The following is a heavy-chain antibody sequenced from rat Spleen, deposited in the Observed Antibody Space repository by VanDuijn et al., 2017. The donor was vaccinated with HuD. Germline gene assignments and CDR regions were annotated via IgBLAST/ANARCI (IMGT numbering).Heavy chain of an antibody. CDR3: AGLGNYGSYGYFDY. V-gene: IGHV5-29*01. D-gene: IGHD1-3*01. Sequence: EVQLVESGGGLVQPGRSLKLSCVASGFMLSNHWMAWVRQAPTKGLEWVATISHDGSNTYYRDSVKGRFTLSRDNGKNILSIQMESVRSEDTASYNCAGLGNYGSYGYFDYWGQGVMVTVSS. CDR2: ISHDGSNT. CDR1: GFMLSNHW. J-gene: IGHJ2*01.